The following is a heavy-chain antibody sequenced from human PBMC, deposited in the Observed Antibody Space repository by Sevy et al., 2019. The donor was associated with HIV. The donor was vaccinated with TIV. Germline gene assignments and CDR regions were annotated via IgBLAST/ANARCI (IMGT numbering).Heavy chain of an antibody. CDR2: INPNSGGT. CDR1: GYTFTGYY. D-gene: IGHD2-21*02. J-gene: IGHJ4*02. CDR3: TRSAAEAKNFYCGGDCYSDY. Sequence: ASVKVSCKASGYTFTGYYLHWVRQAPGQGLEWMGWINPNSGGTNYAPKFQGRVTMTRDTSISTAPMELSRLRSDDTAVYYCTRSAAEAKNFYCGGDCYSDYWGQGTLVTVSS. V-gene: IGHV1-2*02.